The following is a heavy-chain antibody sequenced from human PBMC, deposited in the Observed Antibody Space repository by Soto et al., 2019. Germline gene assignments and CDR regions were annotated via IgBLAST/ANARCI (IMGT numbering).Heavy chain of an antibody. D-gene: IGHD1-20*01. V-gene: IGHV3-7*01. Sequence: EVQLVESGGGLVQPGGSLRLSCAASGFTFSAYWMSWVRQTPGKGLEWVANIKHDGSEKYYVDSVKGRFTISRDNAKNSLVLEMNRLRAEDTAVFYCAIITRGFAMDVWGQGTTVTVSS. CDR3: AIITRGFAMDV. CDR1: GFTFSAYW. J-gene: IGHJ6*02. CDR2: IKHDGSEK.